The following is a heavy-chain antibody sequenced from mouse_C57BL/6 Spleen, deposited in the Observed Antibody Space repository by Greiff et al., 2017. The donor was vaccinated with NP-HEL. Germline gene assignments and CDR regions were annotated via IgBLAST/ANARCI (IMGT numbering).Heavy chain of an antibody. CDR2: INPKNGGT. V-gene: IGHV1-26*01. CDR1: GYTFTDYY. CDR3: ASELGAYFDY. J-gene: IGHJ2*01. Sequence: EVQLQQSGPELVKPGASVKISCKASGYTFTDYYMNWVKQSHGKSLEWIGDINPKNGGTSYNQKFKGKDTLTVDKSSSTAYMEFRSLTSEDAAVYYCASELGAYFDYWGQGTTLTVSS. D-gene: IGHD4-1*01.